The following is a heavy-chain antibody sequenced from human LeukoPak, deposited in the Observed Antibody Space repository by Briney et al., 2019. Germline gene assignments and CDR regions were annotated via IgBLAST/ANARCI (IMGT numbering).Heavy chain of an antibody. D-gene: IGHD2-2*01. CDR1: GGTFSSYA. V-gene: IGHV1-69*13. CDR3: ASRVVPAARAINYYYYYYMDV. CDR2: IIPIFGTA. J-gene: IGHJ6*03. Sequence: ASVKGSCKASGGTFSSYAISWVRQAPGQGLEWMGGIIPIFGTANYAQKFQGRVTITADESTSTAYMELSSLRSEDTAVYYCASRVVPAARAINYYYYYYMDVWGKGTTVTVSS.